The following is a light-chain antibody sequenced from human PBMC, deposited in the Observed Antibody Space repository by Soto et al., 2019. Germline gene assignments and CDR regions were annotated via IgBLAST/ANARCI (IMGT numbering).Light chain of an antibody. V-gene: IGLV2-14*01. CDR2: EVS. J-gene: IGLJ1*01. CDR3: SSYTSSSTPFYV. Sequence: QSVLTQPASVSGSPGQSITISCTGTSSDVGGYNYVSWYQQHPGKAPKLMIYEVSNRPSGVSNRFSGSKSGNTASLTLSGLQAEDEADYYCSSYTSSSTPFYVFGTGTKLTVL. CDR1: SSDVGGYNY.